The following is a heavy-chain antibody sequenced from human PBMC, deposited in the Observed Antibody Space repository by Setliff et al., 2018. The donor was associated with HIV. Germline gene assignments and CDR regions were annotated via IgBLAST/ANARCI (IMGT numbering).Heavy chain of an antibody. Sequence: PEETLSLTCAVSGGSITNFYWSWIRQPPGKGLEWIGYLYNSGSTKYNPSLKSRVTISIDMSKTQLSLNLNSVTAADTALYYCSLWGYSNAGGFDYWGQVTLVTVSA. J-gene: IGHJ4*02. CDR2: LYNSGST. CDR1: GGSITNFY. V-gene: IGHV4-59*08. D-gene: IGHD5-12*01. CDR3: SLWGYSNAGGFDY.